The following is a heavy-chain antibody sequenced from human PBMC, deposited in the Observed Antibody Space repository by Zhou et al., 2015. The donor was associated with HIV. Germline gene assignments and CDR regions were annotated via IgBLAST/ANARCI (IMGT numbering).Heavy chain of an antibody. CDR1: GYIFTGYY. V-gene: IGHV1-2*06. CDR2: INPDTAEP. J-gene: IGHJ4*02. D-gene: IGHD5/OR15-5a*01. CDR3: IRDARVSADY. Sequence: QVQLVQSGAEVMRPGASVKVSCKASGYIFTGYYIHWVRQAPGQGLEWVGRINPDTAEPAYAHKFRGRVTVTRETSTSTAYMELSSLTSDDTAVYYCIRDARVSADYWGQGTLVIVSS.